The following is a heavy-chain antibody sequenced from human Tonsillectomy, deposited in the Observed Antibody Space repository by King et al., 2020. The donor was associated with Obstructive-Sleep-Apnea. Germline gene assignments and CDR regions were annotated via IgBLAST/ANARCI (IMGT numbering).Heavy chain of an antibody. CDR1: GFTFSSYG. CDR2: IWYDGSNK. D-gene: IGHD2-15*01. J-gene: IGHJ4*02. Sequence: VQLVESGGGVVQPGRSLRLSCAASGFTFSSYGMHWVRQAPGKGLEWVAVIWYDGSNKYYADSVKGRFTLSRDNSKNTLYLQMNSLRAEDTAVYYCAKDTEIYCSGGSCLTDYWGQGTLVTVSS. V-gene: IGHV3-33*06. CDR3: AKDTEIYCSGGSCLTDY.